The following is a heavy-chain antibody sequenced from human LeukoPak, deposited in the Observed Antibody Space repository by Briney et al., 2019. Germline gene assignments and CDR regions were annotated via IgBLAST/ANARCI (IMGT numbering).Heavy chain of an antibody. CDR3: ARDYGEGWFDP. CDR1: GGSISSGGYY. J-gene: IGHJ5*02. Sequence: SETLSLTCTVSGGSISSGGYYWSWIRQPPGKGLEWIGYIYYSGSTNYNPSLKSRVTISVDTSKNQFSLKLSSVTAADTAAYYCARDYGEGWFDPWGQGTLVTVSS. CDR2: IYYSGST. V-gene: IGHV4-61*08. D-gene: IGHD3-16*01.